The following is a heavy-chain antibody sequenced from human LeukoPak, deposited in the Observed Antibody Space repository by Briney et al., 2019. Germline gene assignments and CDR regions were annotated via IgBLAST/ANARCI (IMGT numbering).Heavy chain of an antibody. J-gene: IGHJ4*02. D-gene: IGHD3-22*01. Sequence: SETLSLTCAVYGGSFSGYYWSWIRQPPGKGLEWIGEINHSGSTNYNPSLKSRVTISVDTSKNQFSLKLSSVTAADTAVYYCARLSYDRSGLPSFDYWGQGTLVTVSS. CDR2: INHSGST. CDR1: GGSFSGYY. CDR3: ARLSYDRSGLPSFDY. V-gene: IGHV4-34*01.